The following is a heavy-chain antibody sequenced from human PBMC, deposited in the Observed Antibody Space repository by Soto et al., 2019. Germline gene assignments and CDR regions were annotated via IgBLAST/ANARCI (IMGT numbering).Heavy chain of an antibody. CDR2: INPNSGGT. D-gene: IGHD3-10*01. CDR3: AREGADGSGSYYYYYYYGMDV. J-gene: IGHJ6*02. CDR1: GYTFTGYY. Sequence: ASVKVSCKASGYTFTGYYMHWVRQAPGQGLEWMGWINPNSGGTNYAQKFQGWVTMTRDTSISTAYMELSRLRSDDTAVYYCAREGADGSGSYYYYYYYGMDVWGQGTTVTVS. V-gene: IGHV1-2*04.